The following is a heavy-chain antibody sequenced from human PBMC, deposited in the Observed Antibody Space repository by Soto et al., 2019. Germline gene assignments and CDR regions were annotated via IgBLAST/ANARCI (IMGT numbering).Heavy chain of an antibody. CDR2: IKQDGSEK. V-gene: IGHV3-7*01. J-gene: IGHJ4*02. D-gene: IGHD3-3*01. CDR1: GFTFSSYR. CDR3: ARAVTYYDFWSGYYPYYFDY. Sequence: ESGGGLVQPGGSLRLSCAASGFTFSSYRMSWVRQAPGKGLEWVANIKQDGSEKYYVDSVKGRFTISRDNAKNSLYLQMNSLRAEDTAVYYCARAVTYYDFWSGYYPYYFDYWGQGTLVTVSS.